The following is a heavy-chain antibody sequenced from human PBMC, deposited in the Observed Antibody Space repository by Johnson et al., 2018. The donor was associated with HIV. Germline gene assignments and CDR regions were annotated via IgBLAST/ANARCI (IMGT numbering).Heavy chain of an antibody. D-gene: IGHD3-10*01. CDR3: ASHYYGFPYDAFDI. Sequence: VQLVESGGGVVQPGRSLRLSCAASGFTFSSYGMHWVRQAPGKGLEWVSVISGPGDITDYADSVKGRFTISRDNSNNTRYLQMNSLRAEDTAVYYCASHYYGFPYDAFDIGGQGTMVTVAS. J-gene: IGHJ3*02. CDR1: GFTFSSYG. V-gene: IGHV3-23*04. CDR2: ISGPGDIT.